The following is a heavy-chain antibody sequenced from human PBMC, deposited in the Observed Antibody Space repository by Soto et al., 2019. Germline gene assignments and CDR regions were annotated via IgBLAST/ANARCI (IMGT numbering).Heavy chain of an antibody. CDR3: TRDPPVITVPGSVKYFDY. CDR2: IYSSGST. V-gene: IGHV4-4*07. CDR1: GDSISSHY. D-gene: IGHD6-19*01. Sequence: SETLSITCTVSGDSISSHYWSWIRQPAGKGLEWIGRIYSSGSTNYNPALKSRVTMSVDTSKNQFSLKLSSVTAADTAVYYCTRDPPVITVPGSVKYFDYWGQGILGTVST. J-gene: IGHJ4*02.